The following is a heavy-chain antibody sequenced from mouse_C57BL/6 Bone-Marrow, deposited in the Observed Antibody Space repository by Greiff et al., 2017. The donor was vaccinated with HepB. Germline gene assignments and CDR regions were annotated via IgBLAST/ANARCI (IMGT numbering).Heavy chain of an antibody. CDR2: FHPYNDDT. V-gene: IGHV1-47*01. CDR1: GSTFHTYP. CDR3: ARRSNHYYAMDY. D-gene: IGHD2-5*01. J-gene: IGHJ4*01. Sequence: QVQLQQSGAELVKPGASVKMSCTASGSTFHTYPIEWMKQKHGKSLEWIGNFHPYNDDTKYNEKFKVKATLTVDKSSSTVYLELSRLTSNDSAVYYCARRSNHYYAMDYWGQGTSGTVSS.